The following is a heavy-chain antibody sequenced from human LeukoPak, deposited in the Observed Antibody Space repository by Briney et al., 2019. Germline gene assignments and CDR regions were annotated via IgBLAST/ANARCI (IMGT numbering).Heavy chain of an antibody. CDR1: GGSFSGYY. V-gene: IGHV4-34*01. D-gene: IGHD1-14*01. CDR3: ARLAAITGDNWFDP. CDR2: INHSGST. J-gene: IGHJ5*02. Sequence: SETLSLTCAVYGGSFSGYYWSWIRQPPGKGLEWIGEINHSGSTNYNPSLKSRVTISVDTSKNQFSLKLSSVTAADTAVYYCARLAAITGDNWFDPWGQGTLVTVSS.